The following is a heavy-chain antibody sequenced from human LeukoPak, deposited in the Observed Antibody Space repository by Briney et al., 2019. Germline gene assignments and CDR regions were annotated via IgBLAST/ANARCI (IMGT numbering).Heavy chain of an antibody. V-gene: IGHV3-23*01. CDR3: AKDRIEPTMIWFGERSTFDI. J-gene: IGHJ3*02. CDR2: ISGSGGST. D-gene: IGHD3-10*01. Sequence: PGGSLRLSCAASGFTFSSYAMSWVRQAPGKGLEWVSTISGSGGSTYYADSVKGRFTISRDNSKNTLYLQMNSLRAEDTAVYYCAKDRIEPTMIWFGERSTFDIWGQGTMVTVSS. CDR1: GFTFSSYA.